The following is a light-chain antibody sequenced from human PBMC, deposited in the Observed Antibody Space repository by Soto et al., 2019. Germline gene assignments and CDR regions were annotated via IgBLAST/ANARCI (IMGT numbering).Light chain of an antibody. CDR2: DAS. J-gene: IGKJ1*01. V-gene: IGKV3-11*01. CDR3: QQRSNWPRT. Sequence: IVLTQSPATLSVSPGERATLSCMASQSVSSYLAWYQQKPGQAPRLLIYDASNRATGIPARFSGSGSGTDFTLTISSLEPEDFAVYYCQQRSNWPRTFGQGTKVDIK. CDR1: QSVSSY.